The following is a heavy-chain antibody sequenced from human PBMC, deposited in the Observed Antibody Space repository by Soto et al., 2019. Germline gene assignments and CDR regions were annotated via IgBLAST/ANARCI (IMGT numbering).Heavy chain of an antibody. V-gene: IGHV3-30*18. Sequence: GGSLRLSCAASGFTFSSYCMHWVRQAPGKGLEWVAVISYDGSNKYYADSVKGRFTISRDNSKNTLYLQMNSLRAEDTAVYYCAKDRRGNWNRGRWYYGMDVWGQGTTVTVSS. CDR2: ISYDGSNK. CDR1: GFTFSSYC. J-gene: IGHJ6*02. D-gene: IGHD1-20*01. CDR3: AKDRRGNWNRGRWYYGMDV.